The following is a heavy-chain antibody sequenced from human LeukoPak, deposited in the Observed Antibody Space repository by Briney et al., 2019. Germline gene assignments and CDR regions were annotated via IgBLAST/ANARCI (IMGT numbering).Heavy chain of an antibody. V-gene: IGHV5-51*01. CDR2: IYPGDSDT. J-gene: IGHJ4*02. CDR3: ARHEGCSGGSCYLDY. CDR1: GYSFTTYW. Sequence: GESLKISCKGSGYSFTTYWIGWVRQMPGKGLEWIGNIYPGDSDTRYSPSFQGQVTISADKSISTAYLQWSSLKASDTAMYYCARHEGCSGGSCYLDYWGQGTLVTVSS. D-gene: IGHD2-15*01.